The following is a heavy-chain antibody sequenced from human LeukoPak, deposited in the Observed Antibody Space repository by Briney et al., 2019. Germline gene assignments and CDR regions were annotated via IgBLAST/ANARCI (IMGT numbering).Heavy chain of an antibody. Sequence: SVKVSCKASGGTFSSYAISWVRQAPGQGLEWMGGIIPIFGTANYAQKFQGRVTITTDESTSTVYMELSSLRSEDTAVYYCARDADPGGELSAFDIWGQGKMFTVSS. CDR3: ARDADPGGELSAFDI. J-gene: IGHJ3*02. CDR1: GGTFSSYA. CDR2: IIPIFGTA. D-gene: IGHD1-1*01. V-gene: IGHV1-69*05.